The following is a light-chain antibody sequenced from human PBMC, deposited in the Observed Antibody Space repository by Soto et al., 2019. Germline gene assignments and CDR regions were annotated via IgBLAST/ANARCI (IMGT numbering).Light chain of an antibody. CDR3: HQYGSSPRT. CDR1: QSVSSSF. V-gene: IGKV3-20*01. J-gene: IGKJ1*01. Sequence: EIVLTQSPGTLSLSPGERATLSCRASQSVSSSFLAWYQQKPGQAPRLLIYGASSRATGIPDRFSGSGSATDFTLTITRLEPEDFAVYYCHQYGSSPRTFGQGTKVEI. CDR2: GAS.